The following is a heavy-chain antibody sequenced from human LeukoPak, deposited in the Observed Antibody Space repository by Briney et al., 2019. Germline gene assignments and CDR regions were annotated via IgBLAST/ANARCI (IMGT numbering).Heavy chain of an antibody. CDR3: ASSGSDSHDAFDI. CDR2: IYPGDSDA. V-gene: IGHV5-51*01. Sequence: GESLQISCKGSGYSFTSYWIGWVRPLPGKGLEWMGIIYPGDSDARYSPSFQGQVTISADKSISTAYLQWSSLKASDTAMYYCASSGSDSHDAFDIWGQGTMVTVSS. D-gene: IGHD1-26*01. J-gene: IGHJ3*02. CDR1: GYSFTSYW.